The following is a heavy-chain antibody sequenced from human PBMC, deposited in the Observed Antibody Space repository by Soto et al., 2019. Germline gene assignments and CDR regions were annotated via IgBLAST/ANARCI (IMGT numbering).Heavy chain of an antibody. CDR1: GDTFSFYT. Sequence: QVQLVQSGAEVKKPGSSVKVSCKASGDTFSFYTLNWVRQAPGQGFEWVGRVNPILAMSSSAHKFQGRVSMFADKSTGTAYRELRSRRSDDTAVYYFATSYGAGSSPFDYWGQGTLVTVSS. CDR2: VNPILAMS. CDR3: ATSYGAGSSPFDY. V-gene: IGHV1-69*02. D-gene: IGHD3-10*01. J-gene: IGHJ4*02.